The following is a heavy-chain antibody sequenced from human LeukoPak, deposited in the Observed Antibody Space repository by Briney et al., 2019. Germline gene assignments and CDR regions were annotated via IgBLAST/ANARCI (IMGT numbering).Heavy chain of an antibody. Sequence: GGSLRLSCAASGITFSSHAMSWVRQAPGKGLEWVSLISASGGHTYYGDSVKGRFTISRDNSTNRLYLQMNSLRPEDTAVYYCAKGGAATMRDGYNYYYYYMEVWGRGTTVTDSS. J-gene: IGHJ6*03. CDR2: ISASGGHT. D-gene: IGHD5-24*01. CDR1: GITFSSHA. CDR3: AKGGAATMRDGYNYYYYYMEV. V-gene: IGHV3-23*01.